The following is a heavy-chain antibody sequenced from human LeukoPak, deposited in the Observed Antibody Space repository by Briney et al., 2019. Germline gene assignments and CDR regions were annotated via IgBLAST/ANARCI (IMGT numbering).Heavy chain of an antibody. Sequence: SQTLSLTCTVSGGSISSGDYYWSRIRQPPGKGLEWIGYIYYSGSTYYNPSLQSRVTISVDTSKNQFSLKLSSVTAADTAVYYCASYDILTGYYPRPSWGQGTLVTVSS. CDR1: GGSISSGDYY. J-gene: IGHJ4*02. D-gene: IGHD3-9*01. V-gene: IGHV4-30-4*01. CDR2: IYYSGST. CDR3: ASYDILTGYYPRPS.